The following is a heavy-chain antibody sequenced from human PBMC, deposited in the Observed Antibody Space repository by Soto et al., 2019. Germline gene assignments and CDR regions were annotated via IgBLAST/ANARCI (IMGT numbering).Heavy chain of an antibody. CDR2: IIPIFGTA. Sequence: SVKVSCKASGGTFSSYAISWVRQAPGQGLEWMGGIIPIFGTANYAQKFQGRVTITADKSTSTAYMELSSLRSEDTAVYYCARNRASRIWGPTYYYYGMDVWGQGTTLTVSS. J-gene: IGHJ6*02. D-gene: IGHD7-27*01. V-gene: IGHV1-69*06. CDR3: ARNRASRIWGPTYYYYGMDV. CDR1: GGTFSSYA.